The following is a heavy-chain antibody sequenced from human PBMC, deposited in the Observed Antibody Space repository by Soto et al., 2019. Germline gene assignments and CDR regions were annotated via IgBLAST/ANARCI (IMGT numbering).Heavy chain of an antibody. CDR2: IIPILGIA. J-gene: IGHJ4*02. D-gene: IGHD5-18*01. V-gene: IGHV1-69*02. CDR3: ARLTAMEGH. Sequence: QVQLVQSGAEVKKPGSSVKVSCKASGGTFSSYTISWVRQAPGQGLEWMGRIIPILGIANYAQKFQGRVTTXANKPTSTAYMELSSLRAEDTAVYYCARLTAMEGHWGPGTLVTVSS. CDR1: GGTFSSYT.